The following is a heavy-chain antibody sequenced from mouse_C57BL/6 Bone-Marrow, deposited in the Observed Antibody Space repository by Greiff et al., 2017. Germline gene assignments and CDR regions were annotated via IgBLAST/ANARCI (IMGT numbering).Heavy chain of an antibody. CDR1: GYTFTSYW. CDR3: ARGTIPYYFDD. J-gene: IGHJ2*01. CDR2: IYPSDSAT. D-gene: IGHD2-12*01. Sequence: VKLQQPGPELVRPGSSVKLSCKASGYTFTSYWLDWVKQRPGQGLEWIGNIYPSDSATHYNQKFQDKATLTVDKSSSTAYMQRSSLTSEDSVVYYGARGTIPYYFDDAGEGTTLTVSS. V-gene: IGHV1-61*01.